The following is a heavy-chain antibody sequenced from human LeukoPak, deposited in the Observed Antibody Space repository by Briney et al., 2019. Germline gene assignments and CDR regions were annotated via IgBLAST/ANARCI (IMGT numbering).Heavy chain of an antibody. D-gene: IGHD2-15*01. V-gene: IGHV4-59*01. Sequence: SETLSLTCTVSGGSISSYYWSWIRQPPGKGLEWIGYIYYSGSTNYNPSLKSRVTISVDTSKNQFSLKLSSVTAADTAVYYCARDRGLYCSGGSCYSAAFDIWGQGTMVTVSS. CDR3: ARDRGLYCSGGSCYSAAFDI. J-gene: IGHJ3*02. CDR1: GGSISSYY. CDR2: IYYSGST.